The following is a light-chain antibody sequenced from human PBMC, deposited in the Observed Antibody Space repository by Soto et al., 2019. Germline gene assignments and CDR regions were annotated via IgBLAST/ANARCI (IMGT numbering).Light chain of an antibody. CDR2: EVS. J-gene: IGLJ1*01. CDR1: SSDVGAYDF. CDR3: SSYTTSSTRV. V-gene: IGLV2-14*03. Sequence: QSALPQPASVSGSPVQSITISCTGTSSDVGAYDFVSWYQQHPDKAPKLTIYEVSNRPSGVSHRFSGSKSVNTATLTISGLQAEDEADYYCSSYTTSSTRVFGTGTKVTVL.